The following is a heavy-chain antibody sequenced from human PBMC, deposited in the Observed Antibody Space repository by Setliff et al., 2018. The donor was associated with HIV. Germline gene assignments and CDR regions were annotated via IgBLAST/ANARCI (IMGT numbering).Heavy chain of an antibody. CDR3: ARDPRLDYYDSSGSPRDAFDI. Sequence: ASVKVSCKASGYTFTTYGISWVRQAPGQGLEWMGWISPYNGNTNHVQKLQGRVTMTTDTSTSTAYMELRSLRSDDTAVYYCARDPRLDYYDSSGSPRDAFDIWG. J-gene: IGHJ3*02. D-gene: IGHD3-22*01. CDR2: ISPYNGNT. V-gene: IGHV1-18*01. CDR1: GYTFTTYG.